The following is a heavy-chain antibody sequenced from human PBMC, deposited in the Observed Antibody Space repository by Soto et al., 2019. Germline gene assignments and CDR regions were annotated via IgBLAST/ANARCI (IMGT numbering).Heavy chain of an antibody. V-gene: IGHV4-30-2*01. Sequence: SETLSLTCTVSGGPINRGDYSWTWIRQPPGKGLEWIGYIYHTGTTYYNMSLKSRVTISVDRSKNQFSLKLSSVTAADTAVYYCARCINYYDSSGDSWFDPWGQGTLVTVSS. CDR1: GGPINRGDYS. D-gene: IGHD3-22*01. CDR2: IYHTGTT. J-gene: IGHJ5*02. CDR3: ARCINYYDSSGDSWFDP.